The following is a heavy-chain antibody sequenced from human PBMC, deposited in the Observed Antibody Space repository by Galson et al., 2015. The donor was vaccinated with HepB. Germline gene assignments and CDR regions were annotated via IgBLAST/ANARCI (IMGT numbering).Heavy chain of an antibody. V-gene: IGHV1-46*01. CDR2: IYPTGGST. CDR1: GYIFTSYY. CDR3: ARDEKNHFDY. Sequence: KVSCKASGYIFTSYYLHWVRQAPGQGLEWMGIIYPTGGSTTYAQRFQGRITMTRDTSTTTVYLELSSLRSEDTAVYYRARDEKNHFDYWGQGTLVTVSS. J-gene: IGHJ4*02. D-gene: IGHD2/OR15-2a*01.